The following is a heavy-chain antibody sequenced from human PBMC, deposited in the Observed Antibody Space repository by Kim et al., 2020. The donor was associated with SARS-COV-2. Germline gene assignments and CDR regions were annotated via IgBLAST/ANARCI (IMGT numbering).Heavy chain of an antibody. V-gene: IGHV5-10-1*01. Sequence: GESLKISCKGSGYNFPIYWINWVRQMPGKGLEWMGRIDPDDSYTNYSPSFQGHVTISVDKSISAAYLQWSSLKASDTAIYYCARRAPRGGYSEDYYYYGMDVWGQGTTVTVSS. D-gene: IGHD5-12*01. CDR2: IDPDDSYT. CDR1: GYNFPIYW. J-gene: IGHJ6*02. CDR3: ARRAPRGGYSEDYYYYGMDV.